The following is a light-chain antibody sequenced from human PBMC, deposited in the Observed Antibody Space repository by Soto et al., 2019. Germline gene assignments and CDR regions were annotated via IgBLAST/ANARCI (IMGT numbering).Light chain of an antibody. CDR2: GAS. J-gene: IGKJ4*01. V-gene: IGKV3-15*01. CDR1: QSISTS. Sequence: EIVMTQSPATLSVSPGERATLSCRASQSISTSLAWYQHKPGQAPRLLISGASTRATGIPARFSGSGSGTEFTLTISSLQSEDSAVYYCQQSNNWPLLSFGGGTKVEIK. CDR3: QQSNNWPLLS.